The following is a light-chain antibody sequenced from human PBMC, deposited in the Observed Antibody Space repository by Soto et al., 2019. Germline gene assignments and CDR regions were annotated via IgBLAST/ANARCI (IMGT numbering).Light chain of an antibody. Sequence: QSALTQPPSASGSPGQSVTISCTGTSSDVGGYNFVSWHQQHPGKAPKLLIYEVSKRPSGVPDRFSGSKSDNTASLTVSGHQAEDEADYYCSSFAGGNKLLFGGGTKLTVL. CDR2: EVS. J-gene: IGLJ2*01. V-gene: IGLV2-8*01. CDR1: SSDVGGYNF. CDR3: SSFAGGNKLL.